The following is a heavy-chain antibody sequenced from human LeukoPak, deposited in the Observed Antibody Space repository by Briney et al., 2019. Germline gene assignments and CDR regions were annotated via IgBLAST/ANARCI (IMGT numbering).Heavy chain of an antibody. CDR1: GGSFSGYY. Sequence: PSETLSLTCAVSGGSFSGYYWSWIRQPPGKGLEWIGEINHSGSTNYNPSLKSRVTISVDTSKNQFSLKLSSVTAADTAVYYCARDSPPYDFTTSDAFDIWGQGTMVTVSS. CDR2: INHSGST. CDR3: ARDSPPYDFTTSDAFDI. D-gene: IGHD3-22*01. J-gene: IGHJ3*02. V-gene: IGHV4-34*01.